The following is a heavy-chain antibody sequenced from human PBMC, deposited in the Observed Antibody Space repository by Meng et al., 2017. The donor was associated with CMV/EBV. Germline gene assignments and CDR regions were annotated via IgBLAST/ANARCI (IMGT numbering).Heavy chain of an antibody. J-gene: IGHJ5*02. Sequence: GESLKISCAASGFTFSSYAMHWVRQAPGKGLEWVAVISYDGSNKYYADSGEGRFTISRDNSKNTQYLQMNSLRAEDTAVYYCARDRRPNWFDPWGQGTLVTVSS. CDR3: ARDRRPNWFDP. CDR2: ISYDGSNK. V-gene: IGHV3-30*04. CDR1: GFTFSSYA.